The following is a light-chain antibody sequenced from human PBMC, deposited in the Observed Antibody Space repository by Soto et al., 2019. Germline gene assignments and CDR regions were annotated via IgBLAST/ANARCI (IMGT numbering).Light chain of an antibody. CDR1: SRDVTDSDS. Sequence: QSVLTQPASVSGSPGQSVTISCAGASRDVTDSDSVSWYQHRPGEAPELKILDFTYRPSGVSDRFSGSLSANTASLTISGLHVEDEGDYYCVSYTNPGTYVFGPGPKVTVL. CDR3: VSYTNPGTYV. J-gene: IGLJ1*01. V-gene: IGLV2-14*03. CDR2: DFT.